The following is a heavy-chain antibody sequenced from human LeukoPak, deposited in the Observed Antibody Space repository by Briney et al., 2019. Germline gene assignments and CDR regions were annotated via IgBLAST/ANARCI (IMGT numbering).Heavy chain of an antibody. CDR3: ARWATSFDF. D-gene: IGHD6-6*01. Sequence: PGGSLRLSCAASGFIFSNYWMSWVRQAPGKGLEWVANIKQDGSEEYYLDSVTGRFTISRDNAKNSLYLQMNSLRAEDTAVYYCARWATSFDFWGQGTLVTVSS. CDR2: IKQDGSEE. CDR1: GFIFSNYW. V-gene: IGHV3-7*01. J-gene: IGHJ4*02.